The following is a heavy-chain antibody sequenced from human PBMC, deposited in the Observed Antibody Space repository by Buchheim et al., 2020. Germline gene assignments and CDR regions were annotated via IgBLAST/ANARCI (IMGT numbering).Heavy chain of an antibody. D-gene: IGHD5-18*01. Sequence: QVQLVESGGGVVQPGRSLRLSCAASGFTFSSYGMHWVRQAPGKGLAWVAVISYDGSNKYYADSVKGRFTLSRDNSKNTLYLQMNSLGAEDTAVYYCAKGWAFYSYGYDYFDYWGQGTL. CDR2: ISYDGSNK. J-gene: IGHJ4*02. CDR3: AKGWAFYSYGYDYFDY. CDR1: GFTFSSYG. V-gene: IGHV3-30*18.